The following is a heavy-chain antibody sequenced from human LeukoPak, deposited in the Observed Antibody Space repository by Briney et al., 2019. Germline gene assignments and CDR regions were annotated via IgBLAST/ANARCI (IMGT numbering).Heavy chain of an antibody. Sequence: ASVKVSCKASGYTFTSYAMHWVRQAPGQRLEWMGWINAGNGNTKYSQKFQGRVTITRDTSASTAYMELSSLRSEDTAVYYCARGVITAVAGIDYWGQGTLVTVSS. CDR1: GYTFTSYA. CDR3: ARGVITAVAGIDY. V-gene: IGHV1-3*01. D-gene: IGHD6-19*01. J-gene: IGHJ4*02. CDR2: INAGNGNT.